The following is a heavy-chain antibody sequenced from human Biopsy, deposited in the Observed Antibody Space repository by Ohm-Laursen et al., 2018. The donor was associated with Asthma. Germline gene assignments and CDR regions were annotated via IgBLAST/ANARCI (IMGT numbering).Heavy chain of an antibody. D-gene: IGHD2-8*01. CDR3: ARDLSGYCTSSACYGFDS. CDR1: GDSISSSSYY. Sequence: SETLSLTCTVSGDSISSSSYYWGWIRQPPGKGLEWIGSIYYSGSTYYNPSLKSRVTVSVDTSKNQFSLKLSSVTAADTAVYYCARDLSGYCTSSACYGFDSWGQGTLVTVSS. CDR2: IYYSGST. J-gene: IGHJ5*01. V-gene: IGHV4-39*07.